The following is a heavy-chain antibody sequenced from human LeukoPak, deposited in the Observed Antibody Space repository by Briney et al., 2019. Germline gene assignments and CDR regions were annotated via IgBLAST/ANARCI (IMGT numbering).Heavy chain of an antibody. D-gene: IGHD1-26*01. CDR3: ASGAREGDY. Sequence: PSDTLTLTCAVSGYSISSSNWWGWIRQPPGKGLEWIGYIYYSGSIYYNPSLKSRVTMSVDTSKHQFSLKLSSVTAVDMAVYYCASGAREGDYWGEGTLVTVSS. CDR2: IYYSGSI. V-gene: IGHV4-28*05. J-gene: IGHJ4*02. CDR1: GYSISSSNW.